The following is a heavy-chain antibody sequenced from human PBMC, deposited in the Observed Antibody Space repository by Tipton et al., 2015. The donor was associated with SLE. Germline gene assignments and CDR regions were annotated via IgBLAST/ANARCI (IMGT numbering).Heavy chain of an antibody. CDR3: ARGRSTSLPMDV. J-gene: IGHJ6*03. CDR1: GGSFSGYY. V-gene: IGHV4-34*01. CDR2: INHRGST. Sequence: TLSLTCAVYGGSFSGYYWSWIRQPPGKGLEWIGEINHRGSTNYNPSLKSRVTISVDTSKNQFSLKLSSVTAADTAVYYCARGRSTSLPMDVWGKGTTVTVSS. D-gene: IGHD2-2*01.